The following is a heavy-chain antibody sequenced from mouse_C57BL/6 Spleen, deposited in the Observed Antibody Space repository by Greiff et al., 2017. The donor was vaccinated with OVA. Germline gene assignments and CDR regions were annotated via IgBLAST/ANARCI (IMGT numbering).Heavy chain of an antibody. Sequence: VQLKQSGGGLVQPGGSLKLSCAASGFTFSDYGMAWVRQAPRKGPEWVALISNLAYSIYYADTVTGRFTISRENAKNTLYLEMNSLRSEDTAMYYCARQGGSNYVSFAYWGQGTLVTVSA. J-gene: IGHJ3*01. V-gene: IGHV5-15*01. D-gene: IGHD2-5*01. CDR2: ISNLAYSI. CDR1: GFTFSDYG. CDR3: ARQGGSNYVSFAY.